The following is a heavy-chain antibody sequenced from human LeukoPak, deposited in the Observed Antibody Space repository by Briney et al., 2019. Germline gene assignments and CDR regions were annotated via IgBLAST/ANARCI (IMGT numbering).Heavy chain of an antibody. CDR3: ARDHRIAARPGDY. CDR1: GFTFSDYY. D-gene: IGHD6-6*01. Sequence: PGGSLRLSCAASGFTFSDYYMSWIRQAPGKGLEWVSYISSSGSTIYYADSVKGRFTISRDNAKNSLYLQMNNLRAEDTAVYYCARDHRIAARPGDYWGQGTLVTVSS. J-gene: IGHJ4*02. V-gene: IGHV3-11*04. CDR2: ISSSGSTI.